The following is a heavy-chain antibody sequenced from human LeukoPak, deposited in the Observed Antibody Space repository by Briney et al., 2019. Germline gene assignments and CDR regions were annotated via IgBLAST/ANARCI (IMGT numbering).Heavy chain of an antibody. Sequence: GGSLRLSCAASGFTFSSYAMSWVRQAPGKGLEWVSAISGSGGSTYYADSVKGRFTISRDNSKNTLYLQMNSLRAEDTAVYCCAKEVLRYFDWLSQGLDYWGQGTLVTVSS. CDR1: GFTFSSYA. CDR3: AKEVLRYFDWLSQGLDY. J-gene: IGHJ4*02. V-gene: IGHV3-23*01. CDR2: ISGSGGST. D-gene: IGHD3-9*01.